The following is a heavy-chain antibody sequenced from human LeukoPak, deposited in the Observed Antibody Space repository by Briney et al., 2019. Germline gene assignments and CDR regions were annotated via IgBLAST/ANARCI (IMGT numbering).Heavy chain of an antibody. Sequence: GGSLRLSCAASGFTFSSYGMHWVRQAPGKGLEWVAVISYDGSNKYYADSVKGQFTISRDNSKNTLYLQMNSLRAEDTAVYYCAKVWVTASTFDYWGQGTLVTVSS. CDR1: GFTFSSYG. V-gene: IGHV3-30*18. CDR3: AKVWVTASTFDY. J-gene: IGHJ4*02. CDR2: ISYDGSNK. D-gene: IGHD2-21*02.